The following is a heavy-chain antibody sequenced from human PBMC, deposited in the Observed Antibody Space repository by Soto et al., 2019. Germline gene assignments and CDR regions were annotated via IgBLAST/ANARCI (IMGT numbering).Heavy chain of an antibody. CDR3: ARIRGIVGADNWFDP. CDR1: GYTFTSYS. Sequence: QVQLVQSGAEVKKPGASVKVSCKSSGYTFTSYSLIWERQAPGQGLEWVGWINPYNGNTNYAQKFQGRVTMTTDTSTSTAFMELWSLRSDDTALYYCARIRGIVGADNWFDPWGQGTLVNVSS. J-gene: IGHJ5*02. CDR2: INPYNGNT. V-gene: IGHV1-18*01. D-gene: IGHD1-26*01.